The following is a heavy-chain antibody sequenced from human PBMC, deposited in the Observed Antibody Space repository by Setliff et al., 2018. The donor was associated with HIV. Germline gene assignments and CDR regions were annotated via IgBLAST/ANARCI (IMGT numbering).Heavy chain of an antibody. CDR1: GFAFSDYD. J-gene: IGHJ4*02. D-gene: IGHD1-1*01. Sequence: PGGSLRLSCATSGFAFSDYDFHWVRQVTGEGLEWVSGIGGGGSITDYADSVKGRFSISRDNSRNTLYLQMNSLRAEDTALYFCARRGNLLEGRQLDSWGQGTLVTVSS. CDR2: IGGGGSIT. V-gene: IGHV3-23*01. CDR3: ARRGNLLEGRQLDS.